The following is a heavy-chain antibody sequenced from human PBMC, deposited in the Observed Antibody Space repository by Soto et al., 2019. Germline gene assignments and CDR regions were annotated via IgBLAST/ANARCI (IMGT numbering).Heavy chain of an antibody. CDR3: ARELMVFEMRRDYYQFGMDV. J-gene: IGHJ6*02. CDR1: GFTFSNYG. CDR2: IWYDGSNK. V-gene: IGHV3-33*01. Sequence: LRLSCAASGFTFSNYGMHWVRQAPGKGLEWVAVIWYDGSNKYYADSVKGRFTISRDNSKNTVSLQMNSLRAEDTAVYYCARELMVFEMRRDYYQFGMDVWGQGTTVTVSS. D-gene: IGHD2-8*01.